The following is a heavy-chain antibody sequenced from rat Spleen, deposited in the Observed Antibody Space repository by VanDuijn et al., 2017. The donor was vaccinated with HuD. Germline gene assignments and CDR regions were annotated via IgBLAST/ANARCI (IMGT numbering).Heavy chain of an antibody. D-gene: IGHD2-2*01. CDR3: ARAGYLRDWYFDF. CDR2: ITNTGRST. CDR1: GFTFSNYY. J-gene: IGHJ1*01. V-gene: IGHV5-31*01. Sequence: EVKLVESGGGLVQPGRSLKLSCAASGFTFSNYYMAWVRQAPGKGLEWFASITNTGRSTFYPDSVKGRFTISRDNAKSTLYLQMNSLRSEDTATYYCARAGYLRDWYFDFWGPGTMVTVSS.